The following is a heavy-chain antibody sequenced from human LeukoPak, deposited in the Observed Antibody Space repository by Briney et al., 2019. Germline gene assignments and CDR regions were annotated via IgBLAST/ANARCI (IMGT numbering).Heavy chain of an antibody. D-gene: IGHD4-17*01. V-gene: IGHV4-59*08. Sequence: PSETLSLTCTVSGGSISSYYWSWIRQPPGKGLEWIGYIYYTGSTNYNPSLKSRVTMSADTSKNQFSLKLSSVTAADTAVYYCARLSGDYVGYWGQGTLVSVSS. CDR3: ARLSGDYVGY. CDR1: GGSISSYY. J-gene: IGHJ4*02. CDR2: IYYTGST.